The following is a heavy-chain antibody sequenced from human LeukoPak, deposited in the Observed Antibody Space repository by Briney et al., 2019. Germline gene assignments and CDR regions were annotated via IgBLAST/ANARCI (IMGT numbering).Heavy chain of an antibody. CDR3: ARVLYARNDLDY. CDR2: ISSSDSTI. J-gene: IGHJ4*02. Sequence: GGSLRLSCVASGFTFSSYEMNWVRQAPGKGLEWVSFISSSDSTIYYADSVKGRFSISRDNAKNSLYLQMNSLRAEDTAVYYCARVLYARNDLDYWGQGTLVTVSS. V-gene: IGHV3-48*03. CDR1: GFTFSSYE. D-gene: IGHD1-1*01.